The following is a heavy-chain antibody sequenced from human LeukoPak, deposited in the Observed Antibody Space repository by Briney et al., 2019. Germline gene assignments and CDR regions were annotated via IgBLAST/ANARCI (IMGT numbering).Heavy chain of an antibody. V-gene: IGHV1-46*01. CDR2: INPSGGRA. D-gene: IGHD6-13*01. CDR1: GYTLTSHY. Sequence: GASVKVSCKASGYTLTSHYMHWVRQAPGQGPKWMGIINPSGGRATYAQKFQGRVNMTTDASTSTVYMELSRLRSDDTAVYYCARDQAAAGYLTSGENFDYWGQGTLVTVSS. CDR3: ARDQAAAGYLTSGENFDY. J-gene: IGHJ4*02.